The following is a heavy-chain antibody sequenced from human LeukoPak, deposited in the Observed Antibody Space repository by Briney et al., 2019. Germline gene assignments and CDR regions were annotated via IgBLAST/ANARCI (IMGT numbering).Heavy chain of an antibody. D-gene: IGHD5-18*01. Sequence: QPGGSLRLSCATSGFTFSSYAMSWVRQAPGKGLEWVSSISGSGGNTYYADSVKGRFTISRDYSKNTLYLQMNSLRAEDRAVYYCARGLQRHVDTTMISRLWDYWGQGTLVTVSS. CDR1: GFTFSSYA. V-gene: IGHV3-23*01. CDR2: ISGSGGNT. J-gene: IGHJ4*02. CDR3: ARGLQRHVDTTMISRLWDY.